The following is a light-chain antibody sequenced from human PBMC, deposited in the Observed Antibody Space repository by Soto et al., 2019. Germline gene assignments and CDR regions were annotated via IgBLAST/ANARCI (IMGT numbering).Light chain of an antibody. CDR1: QSLTSSY. V-gene: IGKV3-20*01. CDR3: QQYGSSPPHT. CDR2: DAS. Sequence: EIVLTQSPGTLSLSPGERATLSCRASQSLTSSYLAWYQQKPGQAPRLLIYDASSMATGIPDRFSGSGSGIDFTLTINRLEPEDFAVYSCQQYGSSPPHTFGHGTKVEIK. J-gene: IGKJ2*01.